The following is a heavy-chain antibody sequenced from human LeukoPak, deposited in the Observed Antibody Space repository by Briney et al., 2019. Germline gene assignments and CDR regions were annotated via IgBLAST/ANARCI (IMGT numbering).Heavy chain of an antibody. CDR2: INHSGST. CDR3: ARGSPYGRNWFDP. Sequence: SETLSLTCAVYGGSFSGYYWSWIRQPPGKGLEWIGEINHSGSTNYNPSLKSRITISVDTSKNQFSLKLSSVTAADTAVYYCARGSPYGRNWFDPWGQGTLVTVSS. J-gene: IGHJ5*02. V-gene: IGHV4-34*01. CDR1: GGSFSGYY. D-gene: IGHD3-10*01.